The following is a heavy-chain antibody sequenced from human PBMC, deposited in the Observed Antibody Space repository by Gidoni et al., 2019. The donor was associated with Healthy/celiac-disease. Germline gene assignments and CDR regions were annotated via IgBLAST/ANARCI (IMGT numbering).Heavy chain of an antibody. Sequence: EVQLLESGGGLVHPGGSLRLSWAASGFTFSSYAIRWVRQAAGQGLGWVSAIRGSGGSTYYADSVKGRFTISRDNSKNTLYLQMNSLRAEDTAVYYCATMTNDGYFDYWGQGTLVTVSS. D-gene: IGHD1-1*01. CDR1: GFTFSSYA. CDR2: IRGSGGST. J-gene: IGHJ4*02. CDR3: ATMTNDGYFDY. V-gene: IGHV3-23*01.